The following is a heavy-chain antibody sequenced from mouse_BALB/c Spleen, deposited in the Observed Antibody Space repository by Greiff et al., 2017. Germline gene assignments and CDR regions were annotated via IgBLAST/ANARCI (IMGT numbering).Heavy chain of an antibody. J-gene: IGHJ1*01. CDR1: GFTFSSYA. CDR2: ISSGGSYT. CDR3: ARHPYYGNSDWYFDV. Sequence: EVKLMESGGGLVKPGGSLKLSCAASGFTFSSYAMSWVRQTPEKRLEWVATISSGGSYTYYPDSVKGRFTISRDNAKNTLYLQMSSLRSEDTAMYYCARHPYYGNSDWYFDVWGAGTTVTVSS. V-gene: IGHV5-9-3*01. D-gene: IGHD2-10*01.